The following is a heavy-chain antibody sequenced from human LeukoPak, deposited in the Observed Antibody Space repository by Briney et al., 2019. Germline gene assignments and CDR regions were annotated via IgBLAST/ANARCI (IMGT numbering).Heavy chain of an antibody. CDR3: ARDTYCAGGRCYSRVGY. Sequence: AASVKVSCKASGYTFTNYPMNWVRQAPGQGLEWMGWINTNTGNPMYARGFTERFVFSWDTSVTTAYLQINSLKPEDTAVYFCARDTYCAGGRCYSRVGYWGQGTVVTVSS. CDR1: GYTFTNYP. D-gene: IGHD2-15*01. CDR2: INTNTGNP. V-gene: IGHV7-4-1*02. J-gene: IGHJ4*02.